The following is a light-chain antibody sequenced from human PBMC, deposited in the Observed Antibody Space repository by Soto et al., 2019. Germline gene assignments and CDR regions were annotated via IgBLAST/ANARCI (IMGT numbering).Light chain of an antibody. Sequence: EIVLTQSPATLSLSPGERATLSCRASQRVSSYLAWYQQKPGQAPRLLIYDASNRATGVPARFSGSGSGTDFTLTISSLEPEDFAVYYWQQRNNWPNTFGQGSKREIK. CDR1: QRVSSY. V-gene: IGKV3-11*01. J-gene: IGKJ2*01. CDR2: DAS. CDR3: QQRNNWPNT.